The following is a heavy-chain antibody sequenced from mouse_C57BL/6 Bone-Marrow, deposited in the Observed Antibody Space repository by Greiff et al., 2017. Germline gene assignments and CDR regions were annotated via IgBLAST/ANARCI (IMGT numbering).Heavy chain of an antibody. V-gene: IGHV2-6*01. CDR3: ASSLTYYAMDY. CDR1: GFSLTSYG. CDR2: IWGVGST. D-gene: IGHD4-1*01. Sequence: VKLQESGPGLVAPSQSLSITCTVSGFSLTSYGVDWVRQSPGKGLEWLGDIWGVGSTNYNSALKSRLSISKDNSKSQVFLKMNSLQTDDTAMYYCASSLTYYAMDYWGQGTSVTVSS. J-gene: IGHJ4*01.